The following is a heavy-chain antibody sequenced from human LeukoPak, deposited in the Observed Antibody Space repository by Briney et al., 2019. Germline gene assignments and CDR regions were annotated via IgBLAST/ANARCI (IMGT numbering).Heavy chain of an antibody. D-gene: IGHD1-26*01. Sequence: KPSETLSLTCAVYGGSFSGYYWGWIRQPPGKGLEWIGEINHSGSTNYNPPLKSRVTISVDTPKNQFSLKLSSVTAADTAVYYCASIVGATTSLHYYYYYMDVWGKGTTVTASS. V-gene: IGHV4-34*01. CDR1: GGSFSGYY. J-gene: IGHJ6*03. CDR3: ASIVGATTSLHYYYYYMDV. CDR2: INHSGST.